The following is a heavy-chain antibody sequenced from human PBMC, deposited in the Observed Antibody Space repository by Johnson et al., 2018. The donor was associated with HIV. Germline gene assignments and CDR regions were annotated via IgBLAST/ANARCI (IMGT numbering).Heavy chain of an antibody. V-gene: IGHV3-30-3*01. J-gene: IGHJ3*02. D-gene: IGHD1-26*01. CDR2: ISYDGSNK. Sequence: QVQLVESGGGVVQPGRSLRLSCAASGFTFSSYAMHWVRQAPGKGLEWVAVISYDGSNKYYADSVKGRFTISRDNTKNLLYLQMDNLRTADTALYYCVKDQWGKWYSGTYGGAFDIWGQGTMVTVSS. CDR1: GFTFSSYA. CDR3: VKDQWGKWYSGTYGGAFDI.